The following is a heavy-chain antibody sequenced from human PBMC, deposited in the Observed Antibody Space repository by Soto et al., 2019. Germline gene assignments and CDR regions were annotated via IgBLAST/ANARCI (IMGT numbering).Heavy chain of an antibody. Sequence: SQTLSLTCAISGDSVSSNSAAWNWIRQSPSRGLEWLGRTYYRSKWYNDYAVSVKSRITINPDTSKNQFSLQLNSVTPEDTAVYYCARAPLTGFYSSGWYWFDYWGQGTLVTVSS. D-gene: IGHD6-19*01. CDR1: GDSVSSNSAA. J-gene: IGHJ4*02. CDR2: TYYRSKWYN. CDR3: ARAPLTGFYSSGWYWFDY. V-gene: IGHV6-1*01.